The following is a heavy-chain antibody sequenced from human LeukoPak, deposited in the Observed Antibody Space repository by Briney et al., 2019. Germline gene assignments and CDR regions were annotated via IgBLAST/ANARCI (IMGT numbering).Heavy chain of an antibody. Sequence: SVKVSCKASGGTFSSYAISWVRQAPGQGLEWMGRIIPILGIANYAQKFQGRVTITADESTSTAYMELSSLRSEDTAVYYCARAFSLVLPGYNWNDLLSFDYWDQGTLVTVRS. J-gene: IGHJ4*02. D-gene: IGHD1-1*01. CDR2: IIPILGIA. CDR3: ARAFSLVLPGYNWNDLLSFDY. V-gene: IGHV1-69*04. CDR1: GGTFSSYA.